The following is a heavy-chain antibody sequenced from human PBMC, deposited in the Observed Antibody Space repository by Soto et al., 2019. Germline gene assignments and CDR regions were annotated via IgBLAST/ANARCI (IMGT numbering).Heavy chain of an antibody. J-gene: IGHJ4*02. V-gene: IGHV4-59*08. Sequence: SETLSLTCTVSGGSISSYYWSWIRQPPGKGLEWIGYIYYSGSTNYNPSLKSRVTISVDTSKNQFSLKLSSVTAADTAVYYCARQELPRGFDYWGQGTLVTVSS. CDR2: IYYSGST. CDR1: GGSISSYY. CDR3: ARQELPRGFDY. D-gene: IGHD1-7*01.